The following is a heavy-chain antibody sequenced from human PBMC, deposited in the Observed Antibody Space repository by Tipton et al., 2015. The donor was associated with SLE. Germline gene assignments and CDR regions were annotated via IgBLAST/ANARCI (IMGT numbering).Heavy chain of an antibody. V-gene: IGHV4-4*02. CDR2: IYHSGST. Sequence: TLSLTCAVSGGSISSSNWWSWVRQPPGKGLEWIGEIYHSGSTNYNPSLKSRVTISVDTSKNQFSLNVSSVTAADTAVYYCARGGGGIVVVTFDSGGQGTLVTVSS. CDR1: GGSISSSNW. J-gene: IGHJ4*02. CDR3: ARGGGGIVVVTFDS. D-gene: IGHD3-22*01.